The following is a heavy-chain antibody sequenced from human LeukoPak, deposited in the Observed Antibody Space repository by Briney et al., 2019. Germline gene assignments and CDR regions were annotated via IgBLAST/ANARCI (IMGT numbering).Heavy chain of an antibody. D-gene: IGHD6-13*01. Sequence: PGGSLRLSCAASGFTFSSYAMSWVRQAPGKGLEWVSAISGSGGSTYYADSVKGRFTISRDNSKNTLYLQMNSLRAEDTAVYYCAKSGYSSSWYDLSYYFDYWGQGTLVTVSS. V-gene: IGHV3-23*01. CDR3: AKSGYSSSWYDLSYYFDY. CDR2: ISGSGGST. J-gene: IGHJ4*02. CDR1: GFTFSSYA.